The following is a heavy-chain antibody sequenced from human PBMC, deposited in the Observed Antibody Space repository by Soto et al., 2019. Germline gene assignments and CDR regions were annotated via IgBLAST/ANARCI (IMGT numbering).Heavy chain of an antibody. CDR2: IIPIFGTA. D-gene: IGHD6-19*01. CDR3: ARDLWPAVALDY. CDR1: GYTFTSYY. V-gene: IGHV1-69*13. J-gene: IGHJ4*02. Sequence: GASVKVSCKASGYTFTSYYMHWVRQAPGQGLEWMGGIIPIFGTANYAQKFQGRVTITADESTSTAYMELSSLRSEDTAVYYCARDLWPAVALDYWGQGTLVTVSS.